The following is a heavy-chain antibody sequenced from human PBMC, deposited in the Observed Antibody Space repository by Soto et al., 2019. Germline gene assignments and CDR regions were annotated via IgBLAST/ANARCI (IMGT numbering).Heavy chain of an antibody. D-gene: IGHD2-2*01. Sequence: EVQLVESGGGLVEPGGSLRLSCVASGFTLSSYEMNWVRQAPGKGLEWVSYISSSGSTIYYADSVKGRFTISRDNAKPSLYLQMNSLRAEDTAIYYCARESCSSARCSTRYGMDVWGQGTTVTVSS. CDR2: ISSSGSTI. CDR3: ARESCSSARCSTRYGMDV. CDR1: GFTLSSYE. V-gene: IGHV3-48*03. J-gene: IGHJ6*02.